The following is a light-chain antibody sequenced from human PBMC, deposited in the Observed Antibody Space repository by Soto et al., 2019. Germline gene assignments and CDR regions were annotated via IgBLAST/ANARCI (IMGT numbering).Light chain of an antibody. V-gene: IGKV1-5*03. CDR1: QTISSW. J-gene: IGKJ1*01. CDR2: KAS. CDR3: QQYNSYSEA. Sequence: NQMTQSPSTLSGSVGDRVTITYRASQTISSWLAWYQQKPGKAPKLLIYKASTLKSGVPSRFSGSGSGTEFTLTISSLQPDDFATYYCQQYNSYSEAFGQGTKVDIK.